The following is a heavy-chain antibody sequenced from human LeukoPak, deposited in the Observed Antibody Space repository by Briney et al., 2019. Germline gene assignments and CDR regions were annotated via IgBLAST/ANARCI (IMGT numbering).Heavy chain of an antibody. CDR3: ASFDSAIVTSDY. Sequence: PGGSLRLSCAASGFTFRDYSMHWVRQAPGIGLEYVSAISHNGGTTYYADSVKGRFTISRDNAKNSLYLQMNSLRAEDTAVYYCASFDSAIVTSDYWGQGTLVTVSS. V-gene: IGHV3-64*02. CDR2: ISHNGGTT. CDR1: GFTFRDYS. J-gene: IGHJ4*02. D-gene: IGHD5-18*01.